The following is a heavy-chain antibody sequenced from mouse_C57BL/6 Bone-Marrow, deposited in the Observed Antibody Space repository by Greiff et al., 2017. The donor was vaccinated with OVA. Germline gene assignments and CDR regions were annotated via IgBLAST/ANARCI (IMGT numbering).Heavy chain of an antibody. CDR2: IYPGDGDT. Sequence: VQLQQSGPELVKPGASVKISCKASGYAFSSSWMNWVKQRPGKGLEWIGRIYPGDGDTNYNGKFKGKATLTADKSSSTAYMQLSSLTSEDSAVCSCARKDCSSYFDYWGQGTTLTVSS. J-gene: IGHJ2*01. CDR1: GYAFSSSW. V-gene: IGHV1-82*01. CDR3: ARKDCSSYFDY. D-gene: IGHD1-1*01.